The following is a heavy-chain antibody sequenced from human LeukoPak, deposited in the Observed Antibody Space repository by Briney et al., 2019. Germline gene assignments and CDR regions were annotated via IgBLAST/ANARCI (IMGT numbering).Heavy chain of an antibody. D-gene: IGHD1-14*01. J-gene: IGHJ4*02. CDR1: GFTLSSYW. CDR3: ARAKPTPDY. CDR2: INSDGSST. V-gene: IGHV3-74*01. Sequence: HPGRSLRLSCAASGFTLSSYWMHWVRQAPGKGLVWVARINSDGSSTSYADSVKGRFTISRDNAKNTLYLQMNSLRAEDTAVYYCARAKPTPDYWGQGTLVTVSS.